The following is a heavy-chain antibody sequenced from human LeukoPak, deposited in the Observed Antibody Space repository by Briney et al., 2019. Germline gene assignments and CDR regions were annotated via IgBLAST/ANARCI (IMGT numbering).Heavy chain of an antibody. D-gene: IGHD3-10*02. Sequence: PSETLSLTCTVSGDSISSYYWSWIRQPPGKGLEWIGYIYYSGSTNYNPSLKSRVTISVDTSKNQFSLKLSSVTAADTAVYYCASRMFGEYDYFDYWGQGTLVTVSS. V-gene: IGHV4-59*01. J-gene: IGHJ4*02. CDR1: GDSISSYY. CDR3: ASRMFGEYDYFDY. CDR2: IYYSGST.